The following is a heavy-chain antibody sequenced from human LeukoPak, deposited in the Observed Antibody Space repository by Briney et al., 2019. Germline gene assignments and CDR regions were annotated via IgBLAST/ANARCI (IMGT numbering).Heavy chain of an antibody. V-gene: IGHV4-59*01. J-gene: IGHJ4*02. Sequence: SETLSLTCTVSGGPISSYYWSWIRQPPGKGLEWIGYIYYSGSTNYNPSLKSRVTISVDTSKNQFSLKLSSVTAADTAVYYCARSVRWLPSIYYFDYWGQGTLVTVSS. CDR2: IYYSGST. CDR3: ARSVRWLPSIYYFDY. CDR1: GGPISSYY. D-gene: IGHD5-24*01.